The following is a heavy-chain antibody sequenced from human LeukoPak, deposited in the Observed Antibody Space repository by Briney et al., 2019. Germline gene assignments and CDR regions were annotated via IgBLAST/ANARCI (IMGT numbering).Heavy chain of an antibody. D-gene: IGHD3-3*01. CDR2: ISYDGSNK. CDR3: AEDFGVIRFLEWLLSTGGMDV. Sequence: PGGSLRLSCAASGFTFSSYGMHWVRQAPGKGLEWVAVISYDGSNKYYADSVKGRFTISRDNSKNTLYLQMNSLRAEDTAVYYCAEDFGVIRFLEWLLSTGGMDVWGQGTTVTVSS. V-gene: IGHV3-30*18. J-gene: IGHJ6*02. CDR1: GFTFSSYG.